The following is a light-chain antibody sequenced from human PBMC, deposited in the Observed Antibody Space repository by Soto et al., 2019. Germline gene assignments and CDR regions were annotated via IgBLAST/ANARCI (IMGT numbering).Light chain of an antibody. J-gene: IGKJ1*01. CDR3: QHYNNWPQT. CDR1: QSVSSN. CDR2: GAS. Sequence: EIVMTQSPATLSVSPGERATLSCRASQSVSSNLVWYQQKPGQAPRLLIYGASTRATGIPARFSGSGSGTEFTLTISSLQSEDFAVYYCQHYNNWPQTFGQGTKVEIK. V-gene: IGKV3-15*01.